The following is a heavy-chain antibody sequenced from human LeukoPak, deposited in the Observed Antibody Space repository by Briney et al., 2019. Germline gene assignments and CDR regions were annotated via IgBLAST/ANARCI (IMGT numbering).Heavy chain of an antibody. CDR1: GFTFSSYS. V-gene: IGHV3-23*01. CDR3: AKVPKGGYFDY. Sequence: GGSLRLSCAASGFTFSSYSMNWVRQAPGKGLEWVSHISGSGGSTYYADSVKGRFTISRDNSKNTLYVQMNSLRAEDTAVYYCAKVPKGGYFDYWGQGTLVTVSS. J-gene: IGHJ4*02. CDR2: ISGSGGST.